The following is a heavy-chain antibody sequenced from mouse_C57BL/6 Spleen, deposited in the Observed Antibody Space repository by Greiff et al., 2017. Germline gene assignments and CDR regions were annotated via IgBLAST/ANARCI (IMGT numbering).Heavy chain of an antibody. CDR2: INPNNGGT. V-gene: IGHV1-18*01. CDR1: GYTFTDYN. Sequence: VHVKQSGPELVKPGASVKIPCKASGYTFTDYNMDWVKQSHGKSLEWIGDINPNNGGTIYNQKFKGKATLTVDKSSSTAYMELRSLTSEDTAVYYCARRGIYYDYYFDYWGQGTTLTVSS. CDR3: ARRGIYYDYYFDY. D-gene: IGHD2-4*01. J-gene: IGHJ2*01.